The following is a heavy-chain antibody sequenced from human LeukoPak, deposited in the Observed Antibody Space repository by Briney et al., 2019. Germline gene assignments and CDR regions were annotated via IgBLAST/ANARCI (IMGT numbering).Heavy chain of an antibody. CDR2: IYYSGST. CDR1: GGSISSGDYY. Sequence: SETLSLTCTVSGGSISSGDYYWSWIRQPPGKGLEWIGYIYYSGSTYYNPSLKSRVTISVDTSKNQFSLKLSSVTAADTAVYYCARRGSSSWVYFDSWGQGTLVTVSS. CDR3: ARRGSSSWVYFDS. D-gene: IGHD6-13*01. J-gene: IGHJ4*02. V-gene: IGHV4-30-4*08.